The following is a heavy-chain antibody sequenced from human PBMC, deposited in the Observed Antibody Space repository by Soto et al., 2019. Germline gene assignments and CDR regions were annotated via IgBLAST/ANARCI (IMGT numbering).Heavy chain of an antibody. D-gene: IGHD3-22*01. Sequence: SVKVTCKACGYTLTSYYMRWVRQAHGQGLEWMGIINPSGGSTSYAQKFQGRVTISVDTSKNQFSLKLSSVTAADTAVYYCARDYYSLPGAPAPAGYDSSSGGFDPWGQGTLVTVFS. CDR3: ARDYYSLPGAPAPAGYDSSSGGFDP. J-gene: IGHJ5*02. CDR1: GYTLTSYY. CDR2: INPSGGST. V-gene: IGHV1-46*01.